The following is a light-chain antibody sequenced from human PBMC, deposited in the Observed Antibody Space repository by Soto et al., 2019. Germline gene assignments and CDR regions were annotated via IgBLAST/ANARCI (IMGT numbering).Light chain of an antibody. V-gene: IGKV1-5*01. J-gene: IGKJ4*02. CDR2: DAS. Sequence: DIQMTQSPSTLSASVGDRVTIACRASQSISSWFAWYQQKPGKAPKLLIYDASSLESGGPSRFSGSGSGTEFYPSISSLQPDDVVTYYCQQNNGYPLTFGGGTKVDIX. CDR1: QSISSW. CDR3: QQNNGYPLT.